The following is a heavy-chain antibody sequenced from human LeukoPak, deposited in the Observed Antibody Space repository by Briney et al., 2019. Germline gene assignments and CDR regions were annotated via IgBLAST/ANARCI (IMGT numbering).Heavy chain of an antibody. CDR2: ISYDGSNK. V-gene: IGHV3-30-3*01. CDR1: GFTFSSYA. Sequence: PGRSLRLSCATSGFTFSSYAMHWVRQAPGKGLEWVAVISYDGSNKYYADSVKGRFTISRGNSKNTLYLQMNSLRAEDTAVYYCAREHGNSGYDTNWFDPWGQGTLVTVSS. CDR3: AREHGNSGYDTNWFDP. D-gene: IGHD5-12*01. J-gene: IGHJ5*02.